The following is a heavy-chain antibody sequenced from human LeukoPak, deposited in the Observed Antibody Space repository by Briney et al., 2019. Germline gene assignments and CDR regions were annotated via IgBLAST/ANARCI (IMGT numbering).Heavy chain of an antibody. D-gene: IGHD3-10*01. V-gene: IGHV3-66*01. CDR1: GFTVCSNY. CDR3: ARSRVSGNYGMDV. CDR2: IYSGGDT. Sequence: PGGSLRLSCAASGFTVCSNYMSWVRQAPGKGLEWVSVIYSGGDTYYADSVKGRFTISRDNSRNTLYLQMNYLRAEDTAVYYCARSRVSGNYGMDVWGKGTTVTVSS. J-gene: IGHJ6*04.